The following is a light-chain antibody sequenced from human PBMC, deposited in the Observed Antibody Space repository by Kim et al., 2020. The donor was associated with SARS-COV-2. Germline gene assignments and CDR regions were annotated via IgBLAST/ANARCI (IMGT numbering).Light chain of an antibody. Sequence: SVSVGDRVTITCRASQSISNYLNWYQQKPGTAPKLLIYGVSSLQSGVPLRFSGSGSGTDFTLTISSLQPEDFATYYCHHNYMTPYTFGQGTKLEI. CDR3: HHNYMTPYT. J-gene: IGKJ2*01. CDR2: GVS. CDR1: QSISNY. V-gene: IGKV1-39*01.